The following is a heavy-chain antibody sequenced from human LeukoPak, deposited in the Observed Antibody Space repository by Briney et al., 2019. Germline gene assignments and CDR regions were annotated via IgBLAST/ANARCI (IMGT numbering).Heavy chain of an antibody. CDR1: GGSISSGGYY. CDR2: IYHSGST. Sequence: SQTLSLTCTVSGGSISSGGYYWSWIRQPPGKGLEWIGYIYHSGSTYYNPSLKSPVTISVDRSKNQFSLKLSSVTAADTAVYYCARAKRAAILYYFDYWGQGTLVTVSS. D-gene: IGHD2-2*02. V-gene: IGHV4-30-2*01. J-gene: IGHJ4*02. CDR3: ARAKRAAILYYFDY.